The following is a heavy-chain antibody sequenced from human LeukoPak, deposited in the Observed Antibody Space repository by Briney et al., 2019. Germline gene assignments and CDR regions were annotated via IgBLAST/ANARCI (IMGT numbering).Heavy chain of an antibody. J-gene: IGHJ3*02. V-gene: IGHV3-7*01. CDR2: IKQDGSEK. CDR3: ARGDYYDSSGFYTDAFDI. CDR1: GFTFSRYW. Sequence: PGGSLRLSCAASGFTFSRYWMSWVRQAPGKGLEWAGNIKQDGSEKFYVDSVKGRFTISRDNAKKSLYLQMNSLRADDTAVYFCARGDYYDSSGFYTDAFDIRGQGTMVTVSS. D-gene: IGHD3-22*01.